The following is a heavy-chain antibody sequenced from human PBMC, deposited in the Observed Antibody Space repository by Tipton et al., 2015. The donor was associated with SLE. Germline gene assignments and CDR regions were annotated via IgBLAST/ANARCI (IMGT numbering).Heavy chain of an antibody. CDR1: GFTFDDYA. CDR2: ISWNSGSI. V-gene: IGHV3-9*01. D-gene: IGHD2/OR15-2a*01. CDR3: ARADYQADYFDFYMDV. Sequence: LSLTCAASGFTFDDYAMHWVRQAPGKGLEWVSGISWNSGSIGYADSVKGRFTISRDNAKNSLYLQMNSLSAEDTAVYYCARADYQADYFDFYMDVWGKGTTVTVSS. J-gene: IGHJ6*03.